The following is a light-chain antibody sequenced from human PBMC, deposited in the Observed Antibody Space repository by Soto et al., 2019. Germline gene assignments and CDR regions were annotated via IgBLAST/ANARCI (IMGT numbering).Light chain of an antibody. J-gene: IGLJ1*01. CDR2: TVT. CDR3: CSYAGSSSYV. CDR1: SSEIGGYNY. Sequence: QSALTQPRSVSGSPGQSVTISCTGTSSEIGGYNYVSWYQQHPGKAPKLMIYTVTKRPSGVPDRFSGSKSDNTSYLTISGLQADDEADYYCCSYAGSSSYVFGTGTKVTVL. V-gene: IGLV2-11*01.